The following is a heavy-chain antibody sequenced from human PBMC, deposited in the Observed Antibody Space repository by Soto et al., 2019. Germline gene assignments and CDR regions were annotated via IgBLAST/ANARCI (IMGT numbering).Heavy chain of an antibody. V-gene: IGHV4-34*01. J-gene: IGHJ4*02. Sequence: QVQLQQWGAGLLKPSETLSLTCAGYGGSFSGYYWTWIRQPPGTGLEWIGEINHSGSTNYNPSLKSRVTISVDTSKNQFSMKLTSVTAADTDVYYCARDKITGLFDYWGQGTLVTVSS. CDR3: ARDKITGLFDY. CDR1: GGSFSGYY. CDR2: INHSGST. D-gene: IGHD2-8*02.